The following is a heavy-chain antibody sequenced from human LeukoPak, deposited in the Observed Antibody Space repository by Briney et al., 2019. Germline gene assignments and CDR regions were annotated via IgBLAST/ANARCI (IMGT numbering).Heavy chain of an antibody. J-gene: IGHJ4*02. Sequence: GGSLRLSCAASGVTFSSYNMNWVRQAPGKGLEWVSYISTSSTTIYYADSVKGRFTISRDNAKNSLYLQMNSLRAEDTAIYYCAKRGEDGSRYFDYWGQGTLVTVSS. D-gene: IGHD3-10*01. CDR3: AKRGEDGSRYFDY. CDR2: ISTSSTTI. CDR1: GVTFSSYN. V-gene: IGHV3-48*01.